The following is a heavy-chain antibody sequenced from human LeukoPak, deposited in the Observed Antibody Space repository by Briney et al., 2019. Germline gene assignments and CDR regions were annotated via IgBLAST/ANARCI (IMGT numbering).Heavy chain of an antibody. Sequence: PGGSLRLSCAASGFTFSSYSMNWVRQAPGKGLEWVSYISSSSSTIYYADSVKGRFTISRDNAKNSLYLQMNSLRADDTALYYCARDRYCSGRSCYRKPFDYWGQGTLVTVSS. CDR1: GFTFSSYS. CDR2: ISSSSSTI. J-gene: IGHJ4*02. V-gene: IGHV3-48*04. D-gene: IGHD2-15*01. CDR3: ARDRYCSGRSCYRKPFDY.